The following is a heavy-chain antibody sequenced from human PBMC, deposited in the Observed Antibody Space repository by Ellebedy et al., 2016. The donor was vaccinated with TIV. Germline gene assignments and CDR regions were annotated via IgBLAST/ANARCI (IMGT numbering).Heavy chain of an antibody. Sequence: GESLKISCAASGFTFHSYGMHWVRQAPGKGLEWVTFIRSDGSDKYYADSVTGRFTVSRDNSKNTLTLQMNSLRLEDTAVYYCAKVLFAFGEFESPFDPWGQGTLVIVSS. V-gene: IGHV3-30*02. CDR3: AKVLFAFGEFESPFDP. CDR1: GFTFHSYG. CDR2: IRSDGSDK. D-gene: IGHD3-10*01. J-gene: IGHJ5*02.